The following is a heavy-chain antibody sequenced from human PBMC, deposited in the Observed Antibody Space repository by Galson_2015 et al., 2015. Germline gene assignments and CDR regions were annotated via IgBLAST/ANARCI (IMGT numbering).Heavy chain of an antibody. V-gene: IGHV4-61*02. D-gene: IGHD3-22*01. Sequence: TLSLTCTVSGGSISSGSYYWSWIRQPAGKGLEWIGRIYTSGSTNYNPSLKSRVTISVDTSKNQFSLKLSSVTAADTAVYYCARDGKGDSSAFDIWGQGTMVTVSS. CDR1: GGSISSGSYY. J-gene: IGHJ3*02. CDR2: IYTSGST. CDR3: ARDGKGDSSAFDI.